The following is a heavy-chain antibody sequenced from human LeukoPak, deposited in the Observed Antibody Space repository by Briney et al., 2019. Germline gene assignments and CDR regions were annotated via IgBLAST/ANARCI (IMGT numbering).Heavy chain of an antibody. V-gene: IGHV3-11*04. CDR1: GFTFSDYY. CDR3: ARDRANGDYYFDY. CDR2: ISSSGSTI. Sequence: GGSLRLSCAASGFTFSDYYMSWIRQAPGKGLEWVSYISSSGSTIYYADSVKGRFTISRDNAKNSLYLQMNRLRAEDTAVYYCARDRANGDYYFDYWGQGTLVTVSS. J-gene: IGHJ4*02. D-gene: IGHD2-21*02.